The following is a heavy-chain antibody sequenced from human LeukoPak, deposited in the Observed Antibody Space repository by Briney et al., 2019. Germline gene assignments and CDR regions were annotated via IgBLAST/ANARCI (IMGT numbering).Heavy chain of an antibody. CDR2: MNPNSGNT. CDR3: ARGYSSGWYGWFDP. J-gene: IGHJ5*02. CDR1: GYTFTSYD. V-gene: IGHV1-8*01. D-gene: IGHD6-19*01. Sequence: ASVKVSCKASGYTFTSYDINWVRQATGQGLEWMGWMNPNSGNTGYAQKFQGRVTMTRNTSITTAYMELSSLRSEDTAVYYCARGYSSGWYGWFDPRGQGTLVTVSS.